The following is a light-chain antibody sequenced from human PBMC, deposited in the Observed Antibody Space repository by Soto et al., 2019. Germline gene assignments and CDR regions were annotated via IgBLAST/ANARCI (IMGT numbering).Light chain of an antibody. CDR1: QSVSSY. Sequence: EIVLTQSPATLSLSPGERATLSCRASQSVSSYLAWYQQKPGQAPRLLIYDASNRATGIPDRFSGSGSGTDFTLTISRVEPEDFAIYYCQQSGGSPRITFGQGTRLEIK. V-gene: IGKV3-20*01. CDR2: DAS. CDR3: QQSGGSPRIT. J-gene: IGKJ5*01.